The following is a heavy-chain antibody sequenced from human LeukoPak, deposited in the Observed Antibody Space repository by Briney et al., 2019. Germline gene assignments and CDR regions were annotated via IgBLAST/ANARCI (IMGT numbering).Heavy chain of an antibody. Sequence: PSETLSLTCTVSGGSISSYYWSWIRQPPGKGLEWIGYIYYSGSTNHNPSLKSRVTMSVDTSKNQFSLKLSSVTAADTAVYYCARQYSSGRLYYYGMDVWGQGTTVTVSS. CDR2: IYYSGST. CDR3: ARQYSSGRLYYYGMDV. D-gene: IGHD6-19*01. V-gene: IGHV4-59*08. J-gene: IGHJ6*02. CDR1: GGSISSYY.